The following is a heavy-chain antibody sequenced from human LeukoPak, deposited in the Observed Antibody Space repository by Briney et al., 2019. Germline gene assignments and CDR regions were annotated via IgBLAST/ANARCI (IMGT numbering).Heavy chain of an antibody. CDR2: IKRDGSEK. V-gene: IGHV3-7*01. J-gene: IGHJ5*02. Sequence: GRTLRLSRAASGFTYSSYWMSWVRQAPAKGLEWVANIKRDGSEKYYVDSVKGRFTISRDNAKNSLYLQMNSLRAEDTAVYYCARDHRRQFDPWGQGTLVTVSS. CDR3: ARDHRRQFDP. CDR1: GFTYSSYW.